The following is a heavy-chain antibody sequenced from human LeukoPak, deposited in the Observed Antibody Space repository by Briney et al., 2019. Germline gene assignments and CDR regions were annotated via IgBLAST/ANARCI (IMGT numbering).Heavy chain of an antibody. CDR2: IYPDDSNT. J-gene: IGHJ6*03. D-gene: IGHD6-13*01. V-gene: IGHV5-51*01. CDR3: ARQGAAGKYYYYYMDV. Sequence: GESLKISCQGSGYNFPIYWIGWVRQMPGEGLEWMGIIYPDDSNTIYGPSFQGQVTISADKSINTAYLEWSSLKASDTAIYYCARQGAAGKYYYYYMDVWGKGTTVTVSS. CDR1: GYNFPIYW.